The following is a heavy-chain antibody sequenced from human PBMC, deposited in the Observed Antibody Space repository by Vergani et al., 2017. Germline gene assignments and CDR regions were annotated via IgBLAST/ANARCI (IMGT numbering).Heavy chain of an antibody. D-gene: IGHD1-26*01. CDR1: GGSVSSGSYY. CDR3: ARHSGSYLGAFDI. Sequence: QVQLQESGPGLVKPSETLSLTCTVSGGSVSSGSYYWSWIRQPAGKGLEWIGYIYYSGSTNYNPSLKSRVTISVDTSKNQFSRKLSSVTAADTAVYYCARHSGSYLGAFDIWGQGTMVTVSS. V-gene: IGHV4-61*10. J-gene: IGHJ3*02. CDR2: IYYSGST.